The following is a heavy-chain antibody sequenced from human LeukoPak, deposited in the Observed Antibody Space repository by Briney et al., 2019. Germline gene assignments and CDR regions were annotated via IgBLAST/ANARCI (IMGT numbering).Heavy chain of an antibody. CDR3: ARPYDTRGYFPDY. Sequence: PGGSLRLSCAASGFTFSSCAMNWDRQAPGKGLEWVSSISRGSDHIFYADSMKGRFTISRDNAKNSLYLQMNSLGAEDTAVYYCARPYDTRGYFPDYWGQGTLVTVSS. D-gene: IGHD3-22*01. CDR1: GFTFSSCA. V-gene: IGHV3-21*01. J-gene: IGHJ4*02. CDR2: ISRGSDHI.